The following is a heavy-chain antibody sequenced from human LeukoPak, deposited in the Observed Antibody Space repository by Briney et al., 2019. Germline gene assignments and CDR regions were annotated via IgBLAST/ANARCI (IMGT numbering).Heavy chain of an antibody. Sequence: GGSLRLSCAASGFTFSSYAMSWVRQAPGKGLEWVSVVYSGGSTYFTDSVKGRFTISRDNPKNTLFLQMNSLRVEDTAVYYCARGSGMDVWGQGTTVTVSS. J-gene: IGHJ6*02. CDR3: ARGSGMDV. CDR1: GFTFSSYA. V-gene: IGHV3-66*01. CDR2: VYSGGST.